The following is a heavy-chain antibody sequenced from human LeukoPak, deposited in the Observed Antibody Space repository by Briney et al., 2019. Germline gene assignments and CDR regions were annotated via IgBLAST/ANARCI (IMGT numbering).Heavy chain of an antibody. J-gene: IGHJ4*02. CDR3: ARDLGTSRAGTYYFDY. Sequence: SVKVSCKASGGTFSSYAISWVRQAPGRGLEWMGRIIPILGIANYAQKFQGRVTITADRSTSTAYMELSSLRSEVTAVYYCARDLGTSRAGTYYFDYWGQGTLVTVSS. V-gene: IGHV1-69*04. D-gene: IGHD6-19*01. CDR1: GGTFSSYA. CDR2: IIPILGIA.